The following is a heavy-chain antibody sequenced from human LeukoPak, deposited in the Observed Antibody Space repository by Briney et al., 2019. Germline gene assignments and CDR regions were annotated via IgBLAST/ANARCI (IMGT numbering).Heavy chain of an antibody. V-gene: IGHV5-51*01. Sequence: GESLKISCKGSGHSFTTYWIGWVRQMPGKGLEWMGIIYPGDSDTRYSPSFQGQVTISADKSISTAYLQWSSLKASDTAMYYCARHPIVGATTSWFDPWGQGTLVTVSS. D-gene: IGHD1-26*01. J-gene: IGHJ5*02. CDR1: GHSFTTYW. CDR2: IYPGDSDT. CDR3: ARHPIVGATTSWFDP.